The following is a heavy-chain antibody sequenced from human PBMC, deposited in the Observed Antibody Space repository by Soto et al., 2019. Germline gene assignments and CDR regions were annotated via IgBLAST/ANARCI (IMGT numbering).Heavy chain of an antibody. J-gene: IGHJ4*02. CDR2: IYYSGST. CDR3: ARDHYDSSGYFDY. CDR1: GGSISSGGYY. Sequence: TSETLSLTCTVSGGSISSGGYYWSWIRQHPGKGLEWIGYIYYSGSTYYNPSLKSRVTISVDTSKNQFSLKLSSVTAADTAVYYCARDHYDSSGYFDYWGQGTLVTVSS. D-gene: IGHD3-22*01. V-gene: IGHV4-31*03.